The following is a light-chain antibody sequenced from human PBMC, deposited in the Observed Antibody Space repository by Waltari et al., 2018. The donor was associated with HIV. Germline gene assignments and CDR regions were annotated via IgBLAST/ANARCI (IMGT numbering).Light chain of an antibody. CDR2: PHT. Sequence: QSVLTQPPSVSGAPGQRVTIFCSGSSSNIGAGFDVHWYQQMPGTAPKVLIHPHTTRPSGVPDRFSGAKSGTSASLAIAGLQAEDETDYYCQSYDSSLSSWVFGGGTKVTVL. J-gene: IGLJ3*02. V-gene: IGLV1-40*01. CDR1: SSNIGAGFD. CDR3: QSYDSSLSSWV.